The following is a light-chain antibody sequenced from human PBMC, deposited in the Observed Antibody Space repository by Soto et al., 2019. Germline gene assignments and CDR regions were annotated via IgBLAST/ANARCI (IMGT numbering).Light chain of an antibody. CDR2: DVS. J-gene: IGLJ3*02. V-gene: IGLV2-11*01. Sequence: QSVLTQPRSVSGPPGQSVTISCTGTSSDVGGYNFVSWYQHHPGKAPKLMIYDVSKRPSGVPDRFSGSKSGNTASLTISGLQAEDEADYYCCSYAGSYTWVFGGGTKLTVL. CDR1: SSDVGGYNF. CDR3: CSYAGSYTWV.